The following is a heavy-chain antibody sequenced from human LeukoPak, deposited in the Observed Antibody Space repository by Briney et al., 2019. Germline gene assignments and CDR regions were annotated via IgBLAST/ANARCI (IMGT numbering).Heavy chain of an antibody. CDR3: ASEFGDTMVRGVIRD. D-gene: IGHD3-10*01. CDR2: IIPILGIA. Sequence: SVKVSCKASGCTFSSYAISWVRQAPGQGLEWMGRIIPILGIANYAQKFQGRVTITADKSTSTAYMELSSLRSEDTAVYYCASEFGDTMVRGVIRDWGQGTLVTVSS. V-gene: IGHV1-69*04. CDR1: GCTFSSYA. J-gene: IGHJ4*02.